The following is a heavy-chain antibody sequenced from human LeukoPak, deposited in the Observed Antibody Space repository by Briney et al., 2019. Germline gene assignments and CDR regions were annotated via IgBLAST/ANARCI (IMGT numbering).Heavy chain of an antibody. V-gene: IGHV5-51*01. CDR2: IYPDDSDT. CDR3: ARPYYDYVWGSYRHTPFGPFDP. D-gene: IGHD3-16*02. Sequence: GESLKISCKGSGYSFTSYWIGWVRQMSGKGLEWMGIIYPDDSDTRYSPSFQGQVTISADKSISTAHLQWSSLKASDTAMYYCARPYYDYVWGSYRHTPFGPFDPWGQGTLVTVSS. CDR1: GYSFTSYW. J-gene: IGHJ5*02.